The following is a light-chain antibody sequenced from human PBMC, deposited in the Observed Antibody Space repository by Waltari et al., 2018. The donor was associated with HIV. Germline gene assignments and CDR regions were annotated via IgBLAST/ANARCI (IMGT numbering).Light chain of an antibody. CDR2: AAS. CDR3: QQYNDWPRT. CDR1: QSFNSN. Sequence: EAVMTLSPATLSVSPGERADPASGTCQSFNSNLAGYQKKPGQAPRVRIYAASTRATGFPDRIRGSESGTEFTLTISSLQYEDFAVYYCQQYNDWPRTSGQGTKVEIK. V-gene: IGKV3-15*01. J-gene: IGKJ1*01.